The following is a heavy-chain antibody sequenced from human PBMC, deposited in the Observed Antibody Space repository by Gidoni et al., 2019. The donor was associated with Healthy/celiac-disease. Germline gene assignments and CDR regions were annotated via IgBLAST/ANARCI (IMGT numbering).Heavy chain of an antibody. CDR3: AKPSLSRIQLWLFGY. CDR2: ISGSGGST. D-gene: IGHD5-18*01. J-gene: IGHJ4*02. V-gene: IGHV3-23*04. CDR1: GFTFSSYA. Sequence: EVQLVESGGGLVQPGGSLRLSCAASGFTFSSYAMSWVRQAPVKGLAWVSSISGSGGSTYYADSVKGRFTISRDNSKNTLYLQMNSLRAEDTAVYYCAKPSLSRIQLWLFGYWGQGTLVTVSS.